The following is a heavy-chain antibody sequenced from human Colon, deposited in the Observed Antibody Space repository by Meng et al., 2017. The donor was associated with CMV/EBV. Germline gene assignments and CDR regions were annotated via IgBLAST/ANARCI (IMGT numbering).Heavy chain of an antibody. CDR1: NYTFTNYG. CDR3: ERGSSSTMFGDYYYGMDV. J-gene: IGHJ6*02. Sequence: ASVKVSCKGSNYTFTNYGIAWVRQAPGQGFEWMGWISAYNGETKYEEKLQDRVTMTTDTSTSTAYMELRSLRSDDTAVYYCERGSSSTMFGDYYYGMDVWGQGTTVTVSS. V-gene: IGHV1-18*01. D-gene: IGHD3-3*01. CDR2: ISAYNGET.